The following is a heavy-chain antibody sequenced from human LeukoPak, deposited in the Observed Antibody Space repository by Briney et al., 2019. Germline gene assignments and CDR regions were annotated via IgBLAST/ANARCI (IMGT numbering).Heavy chain of an antibody. D-gene: IGHD3-22*01. CDR2: ISPRSNTI. CDR1: GFTFSDYY. Sequence: PGGFLRLSCAASGFTFSDYYMSWIRQAPGKGLEWISYISPRSNTIYYADSVKGRFTISRDNAKNSLYLQMNSLRAEDTAVYYCARRIYYDNSGYRYWGQGTLVTVSS. V-gene: IGHV3-11*04. CDR3: ARRIYYDNSGYRY. J-gene: IGHJ4*02.